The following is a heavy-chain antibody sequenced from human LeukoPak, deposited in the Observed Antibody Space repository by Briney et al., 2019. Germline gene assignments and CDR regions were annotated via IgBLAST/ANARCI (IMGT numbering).Heavy chain of an antibody. Sequence: ASVKVSCKASGYTFTSYGISWVRQAPGQGLEWMGWISAYNGNTNYAQKLQGRVTMTTDTSTSTAYMELRSLRSDDTAVYYCARGGLLAAAGTDYYYYYMDVWGKGTTVTISS. CDR3: ARGGLLAAAGTDYYYYYMDV. D-gene: IGHD6-13*01. CDR1: GYTFTSYG. V-gene: IGHV1-18*01. CDR2: ISAYNGNT. J-gene: IGHJ6*03.